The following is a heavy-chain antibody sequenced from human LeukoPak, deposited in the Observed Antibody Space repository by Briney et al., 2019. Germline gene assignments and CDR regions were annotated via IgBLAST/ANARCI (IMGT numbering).Heavy chain of an antibody. Sequence: GGSLRLSCAASGFTVSSNYMSWVRQAPGKGLKWVSVIYSGGSTYYADSVKGRFTISRDNSKNTLYLQMNSLRAEDTAVYYCARGRGYYYDSSGYYGNHLFDYWGQGTLVTVSS. CDR1: GFTVSSNY. CDR2: IYSGGST. J-gene: IGHJ4*02. V-gene: IGHV3-53*01. CDR3: ARGRGYYYDSSGYYGNHLFDY. D-gene: IGHD3-22*01.